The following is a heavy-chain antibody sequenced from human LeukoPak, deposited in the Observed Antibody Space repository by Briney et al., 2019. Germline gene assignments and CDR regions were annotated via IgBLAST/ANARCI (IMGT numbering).Heavy chain of an antibody. J-gene: IGHJ3*02. Sequence: GRSLRLSCEVSGFSFRNYWMTWVRQAPGKGLEWVANINQDESVEQYADSVKGRFTITRDNGKNSLYLQKNSLRAEDTAVYYCSAGDVFDIWGQGTMVTVSS. CDR3: SAGDVFDI. CDR2: INQDESVE. CDR1: GFSFRNYW. V-gene: IGHV3-7*01.